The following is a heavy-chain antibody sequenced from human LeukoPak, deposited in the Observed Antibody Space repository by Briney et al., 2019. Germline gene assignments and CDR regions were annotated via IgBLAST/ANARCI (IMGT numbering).Heavy chain of an antibody. J-gene: IGHJ4*02. D-gene: IGHD3-10*01. V-gene: IGHV4-34*01. CDR1: GGSFSGYY. CDR3: ARGILLWFGETQFDY. Sequence: SETLSLTCAVYGGSFSGYYRSWIRQPPGKGLEWIGEINHSGSTNYNPSLKSRVTISVDTSKNQFSLKLSSVTAADTAVYYCARGILLWFGETQFDYWGQGTLVTVSS. CDR2: INHSGST.